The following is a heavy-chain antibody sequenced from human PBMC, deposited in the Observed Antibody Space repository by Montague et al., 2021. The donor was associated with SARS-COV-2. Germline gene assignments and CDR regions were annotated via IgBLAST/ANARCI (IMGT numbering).Heavy chain of an antibody. Sequence: SLRLSCAASGFSFGDYGMYLLRLAPGKGLEWVSGIKWNSGSIGYADSVKGRFTISRDNAENPLSLQLNSLRADDTALYYCAKDGVNRGVNYFDFWGQGTLVTVSS. CDR1: GFSFGDYG. D-gene: IGHD3-10*01. CDR3: AKDGVNRGVNYFDF. V-gene: IGHV3-9*01. CDR2: IKWNSGSI. J-gene: IGHJ4*02.